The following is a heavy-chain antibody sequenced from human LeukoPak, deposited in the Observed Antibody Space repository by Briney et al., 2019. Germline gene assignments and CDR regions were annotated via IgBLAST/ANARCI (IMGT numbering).Heavy chain of an antibody. D-gene: IGHD2-15*01. J-gene: IGHJ4*02. CDR1: GFSVSTNY. CDR2: ISGSGGST. V-gene: IGHV3-23*01. CDR3: AKEAGYCSGGSCYRFYYFDY. Sequence: GGSLRLSCAASGFSVSTNYMNWVRQAPGKGLEWVSAISGSGGSTYYADSVKGRFTISRDNSKNTLYLQMNSLRAEDTAVYYCAKEAGYCSGGSCYRFYYFDYWGQGTLVTVSS.